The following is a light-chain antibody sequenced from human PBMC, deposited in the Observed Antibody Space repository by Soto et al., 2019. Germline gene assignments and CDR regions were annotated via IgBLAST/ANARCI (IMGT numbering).Light chain of an antibody. Sequence: EIVLTQSPDTLSLSPGERATLSCRASQSVSTSYLAWYQQKPGQAPRLLIYGASSRATGIPDRFSGSGSGTDFTLTISRMEPEDFAVYYCQQYGSSPKTFGPGTKVEIK. CDR1: QSVSTSY. CDR2: GAS. CDR3: QQYGSSPKT. J-gene: IGKJ1*01. V-gene: IGKV3-20*01.